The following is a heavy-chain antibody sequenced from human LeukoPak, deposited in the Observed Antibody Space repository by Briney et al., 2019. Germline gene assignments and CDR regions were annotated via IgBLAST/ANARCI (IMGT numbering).Heavy chain of an antibody. D-gene: IGHD5-18*01. CDR1: GGTFSSYA. J-gene: IGHJ4*02. CDR3: ARTTSDTAMVPFDY. Sequence: SVKVSCKASGGTFSSYAISWVRQAPGQGLEWMGGIIPIFGTANYAQKFQGRVTMTRDTSTSTVYMELSSLRSEDTAVYYCARTTSDTAMVPFDYWGQGTLVTVSS. V-gene: IGHV1-69*05. CDR2: IIPIFGTA.